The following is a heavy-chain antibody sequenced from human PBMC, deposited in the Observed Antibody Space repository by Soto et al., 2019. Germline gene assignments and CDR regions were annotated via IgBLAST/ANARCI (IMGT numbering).Heavy chain of an antibody. CDR2: ISWNSGSI. CDR3: AKASGLEYNWNYHNVFDY. V-gene: IGHV3-9*01. Sequence: PGGSLRLSCAASGFTFDDYAMHWVRQAPGKGLEWVSGISWNSGSIGYADSVKGRFTISRDNAKNSLYLQMNSLRAEDTALYYCAKASGLEYNWNYHNVFDYWGQGTLVTVSS. D-gene: IGHD1-7*01. CDR1: GFTFDDYA. J-gene: IGHJ4*02.